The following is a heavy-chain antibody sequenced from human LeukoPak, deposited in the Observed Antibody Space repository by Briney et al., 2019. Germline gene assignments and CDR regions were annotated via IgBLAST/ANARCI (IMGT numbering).Heavy chain of an antibody. D-gene: IGHD6-13*01. CDR3: ARIAEQHLARHFDF. V-gene: IGHV1-18*01. CDR1: GYTFTSYG. Sequence: GASVKVSCKASGYTFTSYGISWVRQAPGQGLEWMGWISAYNGDTNYAQKVQGRVTMTTETSTSTAYMELRSLRSDDTAVYYCARIAEQHLARHFDFWGQGTLVTVSS. J-gene: IGHJ4*02. CDR2: ISAYNGDT.